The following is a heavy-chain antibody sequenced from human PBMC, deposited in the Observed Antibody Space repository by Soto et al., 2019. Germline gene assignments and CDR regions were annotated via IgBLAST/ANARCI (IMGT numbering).Heavy chain of an antibody. CDR1: GGPFSSHS. V-gene: IGHV1-69*04. CDR2: FIPILDRT. CDR3: ILQGLAQDFDF. Sequence: QVLVVQSGAEVRKPGSSVRVSCKASGGPFSSHSITWVRQAPGQGLEWMGRFIPILDRTSHAQRFQGRVTLSADTSTSTAYMDLSGLRSADTAIYYCILQGLAQDFDFWGQGTQVTVSS. J-gene: IGHJ4*02. D-gene: IGHD3-9*01.